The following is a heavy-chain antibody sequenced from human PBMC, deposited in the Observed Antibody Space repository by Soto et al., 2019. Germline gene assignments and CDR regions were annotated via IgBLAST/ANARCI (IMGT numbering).Heavy chain of an antibody. V-gene: IGHV1-69*12. J-gene: IGHJ6*04. CDR3: ARGRAEQWPYYGMDV. CDR2: IIPIFGTA. D-gene: IGHD6-19*01. CDR1: GGTFSSYA. Sequence: QVQLVQSGAEVKTPGSSVKVSCKASGGTFSSYAISWERQTPGQGLEWMGGIIPIFGTANYAQKFQGRVTITADESTNTAYMELSCLRAEDTAVYYCARGRAEQWPYYGMDVWGKGTTVTVSS.